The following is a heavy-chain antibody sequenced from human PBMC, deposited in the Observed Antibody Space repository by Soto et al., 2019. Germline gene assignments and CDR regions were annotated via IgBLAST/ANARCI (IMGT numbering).Heavy chain of an antibody. CDR3: VRSNTIFGDHYGMAV. CDR1: GFTFRNYW. CDR2: VKSDGSST. J-gene: IGHJ6*02. V-gene: IGHV3-74*01. Sequence: EVQLVESGGGLVQPGGSLRLSCAASGFTFRNYWMHWVRQTPGKGLVWVSRVKSDGSSTTHADSAKGRVTISRDNAKDTVHRHTSNQRGDDTSVYYSVRSNTIFGDHYGMAVWGQGTTVSAS. D-gene: IGHD3-3*01.